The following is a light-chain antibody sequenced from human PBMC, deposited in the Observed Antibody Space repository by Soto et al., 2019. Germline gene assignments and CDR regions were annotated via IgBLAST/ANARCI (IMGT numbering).Light chain of an antibody. CDR1: SSDVGAYNY. CDR3: GSYTSASTLV. V-gene: IGLV2-14*01. J-gene: IGLJ1*01. CDR2: EVI. Sequence: QSALTQPASVSGSPGQPITISCTGTSSDVGAYNYVSWYQQHPGKAPKLMIYEVINRPSGVSNRFSGSKSGNTASLTISGLQAEDEADYYCGSYTSASTLVFGTGTKVTVL.